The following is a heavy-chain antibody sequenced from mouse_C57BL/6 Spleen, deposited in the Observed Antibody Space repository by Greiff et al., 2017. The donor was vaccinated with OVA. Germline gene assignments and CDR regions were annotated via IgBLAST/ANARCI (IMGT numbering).Heavy chain of an antibody. V-gene: IGHV5-6*01. CDR3: ARQSSIAY. J-gene: IGHJ3*01. D-gene: IGHD1-1*01. Sequence: EVMLVESGGDLVKPGGSLKLSCAASGFTFSSYGMSWVRQTPDKRLEWVATISSGGSYTYYPDSVKGRFTISRDNAKNTLYLQMSSLKSEDTAMYYCARQSSIAYWGQGTLVTVSA. CDR1: GFTFSSYG. CDR2: ISSGGSYT.